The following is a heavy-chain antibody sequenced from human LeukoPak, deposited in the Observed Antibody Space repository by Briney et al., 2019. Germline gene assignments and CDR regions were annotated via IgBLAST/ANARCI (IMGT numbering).Heavy chain of an antibody. V-gene: IGHV3-30*18. CDR2: ISYDGSNK. J-gene: IGHJ3*02. CDR3: AKDYYYDSSGYYYEGDAFDI. Sequence: GGSLRLSCAASGFTFSSYGMHWVRQAPGKGLEWVAVISYDGSNKYYADSVKGRFTISRDNSKNTLYLQMNSLRAEDTAVYYCAKDYYYDSSGYYYEGDAFDIWGQGTMVTVSS. D-gene: IGHD3-22*01. CDR1: GFTFSSYG.